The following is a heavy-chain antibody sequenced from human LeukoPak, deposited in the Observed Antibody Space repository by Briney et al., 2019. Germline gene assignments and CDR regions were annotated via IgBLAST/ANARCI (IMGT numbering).Heavy chain of an antibody. Sequence: ASVKVSCKASGYTFTSYDINWVRQATGQGLEWMGWMNPNSGNTGYAQKFQGRVTMTRNTSISTAYMELSSLRSEDTAVYYCVRNPTVTTRRPRTSWFDPWGQGTLVTVSS. D-gene: IGHD4-17*01. J-gene: IGHJ5*02. V-gene: IGHV1-8*01. CDR2: MNPNSGNT. CDR1: GYTFTSYD. CDR3: VRNPTVTTRRPRTSWFDP.